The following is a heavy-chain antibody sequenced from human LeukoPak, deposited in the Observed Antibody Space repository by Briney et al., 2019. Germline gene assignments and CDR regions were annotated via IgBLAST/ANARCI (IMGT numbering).Heavy chain of an antibody. CDR1: GLTFSTSG. D-gene: IGHD1-14*01. CDR3: ATETNGRHYDY. Sequence: PGGSLRLSCTASGLTFSTSGFNWVRQAPGKGLEWVASIGPTGSDRHHADSIKGRFTISRDNANNSLYLQMNSLRAEDTAVYYCATETNGRHYDYWGQGTLLTVSS. V-gene: IGHV3-21*06. CDR2: IGPTGSDR. J-gene: IGHJ4*02.